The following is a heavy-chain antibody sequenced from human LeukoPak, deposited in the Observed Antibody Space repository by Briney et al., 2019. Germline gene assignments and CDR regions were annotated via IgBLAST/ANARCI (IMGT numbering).Heavy chain of an antibody. CDR3: ATGLPSYSSSWYPGY. CDR2: ISSSSIYI. J-gene: IGHJ4*02. CDR1: GFTFNDYT. Sequence: GGSLRLSCAASGFTFNDYTMNWVRQAPGKGLEWVSSISSSSIYIFYADSLKSRFTISRDNAKNSLYLQMNSLRVEDTAVYYCATGLPSYSSSWYPGYWGQGTLVTVSS. D-gene: IGHD6-13*01. V-gene: IGHV3-21*01.